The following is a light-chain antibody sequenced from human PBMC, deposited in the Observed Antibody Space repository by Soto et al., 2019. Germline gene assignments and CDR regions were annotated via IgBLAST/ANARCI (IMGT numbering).Light chain of an antibody. Sequence: QSVLTQPRSVSGSPGQSVTISCTGTSSDVGGYNYVSWYQQHTGKAPKLMIYDVSKRPSGVPDRFSGSKSGNTASLTISGLQAEDEADYYCCSYAGGYVFGTGTKLTVL. CDR1: SSDVGGYNY. J-gene: IGLJ1*01. V-gene: IGLV2-11*01. CDR3: CSYAGGYV. CDR2: DVS.